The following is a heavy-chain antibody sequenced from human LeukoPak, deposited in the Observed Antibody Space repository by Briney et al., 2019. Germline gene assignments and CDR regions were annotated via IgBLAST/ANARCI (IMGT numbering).Heavy chain of an antibody. D-gene: IGHD3-10*01. CDR1: GGTFSSYA. CDR2: IIPILGIA. V-gene: IGHV1-69*04. J-gene: IGHJ6*02. Sequence: GASVKVSCKASGGTFSSYAISWVRQAPGQGLEWMGRIIPILGIANYAQKFQGRVTITADKSTSTAYMELSSLRSEDTAVYYCARDHPPPPYGSGSWGPPNYYYYGMDVWGQGTTVTVSS. CDR3: ARDHPPPPYGSGSWGPPNYYYYGMDV.